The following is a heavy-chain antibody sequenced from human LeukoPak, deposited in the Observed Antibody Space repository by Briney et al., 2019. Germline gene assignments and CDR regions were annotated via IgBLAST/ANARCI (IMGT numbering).Heavy chain of an antibody. D-gene: IGHD3-3*01. J-gene: IGHJ4*02. V-gene: IGHV3-53*04. CDR2: IYSGGST. CDR3: ARGSEVLRFLEWLSSQDTDYFDY. CDR1: GFTVSSNY. Sequence: PGGSLRLSCAASGFTVSSNYMSWVRQAPGKGLEWVSVIYSGGSTYYADSVKGRFTISRHNSKNTLYLQMNSLRAEDTAVYYCARGSEVLRFLEWLSSQDTDYFDYWGQGTLVTVSS.